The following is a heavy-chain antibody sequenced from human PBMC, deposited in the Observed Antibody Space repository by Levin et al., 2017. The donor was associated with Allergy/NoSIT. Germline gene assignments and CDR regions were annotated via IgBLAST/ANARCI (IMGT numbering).Heavy chain of an antibody. Sequence: SCAVSGFTFSTNGMTWVRQAPGKELEWVSSISRTGSRTYYADFVKGRFTISRDNSKNTLSLQMNSLRAEDTAVYYCATGYSSSYYSLVYWGQGTLVTVSS. CDR2: ISRTGSRT. CDR1: GFTFSTNG. J-gene: IGHJ4*02. CDR3: ATGYSSSYYSLVY. D-gene: IGHD1-26*01. V-gene: IGHV3-23*01.